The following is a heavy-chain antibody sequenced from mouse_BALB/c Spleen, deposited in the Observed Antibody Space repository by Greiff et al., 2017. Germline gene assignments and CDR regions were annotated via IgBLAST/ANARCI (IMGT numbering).Heavy chain of an antibody. V-gene: IGHV5-12-2*01. CDR3: ARERAIYYYGSSYDAMDY. CDR2: ISNGGGST. D-gene: IGHD1-1*01. Sequence: EVKLVESGGGLVQPGGSLKLSCAASGFTFSSYTMSWVRQTPEKRLEWVAYISNGGGSTYYPDTVKGRFTISRDNARNILYLQMSSLRSEDTAMYYCARERAIYYYGSSYDAMDYWGQGTSVTVSS. J-gene: IGHJ4*01. CDR1: GFTFSSYT.